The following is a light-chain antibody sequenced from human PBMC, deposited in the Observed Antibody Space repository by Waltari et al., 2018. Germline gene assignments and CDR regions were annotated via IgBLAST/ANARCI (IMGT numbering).Light chain of an antibody. CDR2: HAS. Sequence: ILLTQSPSTLSFSPGERSTLSCRASQSVGRFLAWYQQKPGQAPRLLIYHASIRATGIPDRFSGSGSGTDFSLTISGLEPEDFAVYYCQKYVNLPATFGQGTKVEIK. J-gene: IGKJ1*01. CDR3: QKYVNLPAT. CDR1: QSVGRF. V-gene: IGKV3-20*01.